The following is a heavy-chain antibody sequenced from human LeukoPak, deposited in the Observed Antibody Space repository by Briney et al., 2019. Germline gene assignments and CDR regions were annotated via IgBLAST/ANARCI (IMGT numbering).Heavy chain of an antibody. CDR3: ARFPLGPDYYYYYMDV. J-gene: IGHJ6*03. V-gene: IGHV4-39*01. Sequence: SETLSLTCTVCGGSISSSSYYWGWIRQPPGKGLEWIGSIYYSGSTYYNPSLKSRVTISVDTSKNQFSLKLSSVTAADTAVYYCARFPLGPDYYYYYMDVWGKGTTVTVSS. CDR1: GGSISSSSYY. CDR2: IYYSGST.